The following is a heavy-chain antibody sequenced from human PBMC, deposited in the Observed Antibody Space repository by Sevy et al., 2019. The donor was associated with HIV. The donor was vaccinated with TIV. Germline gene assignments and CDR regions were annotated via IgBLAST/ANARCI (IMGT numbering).Heavy chain of an antibody. V-gene: IGHV3-48*03. CDR2: ISTSVKST. CDR3: LRSGGAYDAGFDP. J-gene: IGHJ5*02. D-gene: IGHD3-22*01. Sequence: GGSLRLSCVASGFTFSSYEMNWVRQAPGKGLEWVSKISTSVKSTFCGDSVEGRVTISRDNTKNSVFLETNNLRVEDTAVYYCLRSGGAYDAGFDPWGQGTLVTVSS. CDR1: GFTFSSYE.